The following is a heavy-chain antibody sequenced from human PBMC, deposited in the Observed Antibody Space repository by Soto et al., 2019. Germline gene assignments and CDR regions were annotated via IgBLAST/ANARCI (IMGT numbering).Heavy chain of an antibody. CDR3: ALTISGSNTMVRGAQYYFDY. Sequence: GGSLRLSCAASGFTFSSYAMSWVRQAPGKGLEWVSAISGSGGSTYYADSVKGRFTISRDNSKNTLYLQMNSLRAEDTAVYYFALTISGSNTMVRGAQYYFDYWGQGTLVTVSS. CDR1: GFTFSSYA. J-gene: IGHJ4*02. D-gene: IGHD3-10*01. V-gene: IGHV3-23*01. CDR2: ISGSGGST.